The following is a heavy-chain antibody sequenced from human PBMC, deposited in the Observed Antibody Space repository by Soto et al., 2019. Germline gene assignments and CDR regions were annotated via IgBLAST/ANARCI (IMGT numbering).Heavy chain of an antibody. CDR3: ARVPDI. V-gene: IGHV4-31*03. CDR1: GGSIDSGNYY. Sequence: SETLSLTCSVSGGSIDSGNYYWSWIRQHPEKGLEWIGYIFYSGSTYYNPSLKSRVTISVDTSKNQFSLRLSSVTAADTAVYYCARVPDIWGQGTMVTVSS. CDR2: IFYSGST. J-gene: IGHJ3*02.